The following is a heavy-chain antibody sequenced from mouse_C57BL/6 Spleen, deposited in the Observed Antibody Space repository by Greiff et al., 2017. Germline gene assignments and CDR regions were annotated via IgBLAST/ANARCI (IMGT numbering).Heavy chain of an antibody. CDR1: GYSITSGYY. Sequence: EVKLLESGPGLVKPSQSLSLTCSVTGYSITSGYYWNWIRQLPGNKLEWMGYIRYDGSNNYNPSLKNRISITRDTSKNQFFLKLTSVTTEDTAKYYCARGGYSAFDYWGQGTTLTVSS. CDR2: IRYDGSN. D-gene: IGHD2-12*01. J-gene: IGHJ2*01. V-gene: IGHV3-6*01. CDR3: ARGGYSAFDY.